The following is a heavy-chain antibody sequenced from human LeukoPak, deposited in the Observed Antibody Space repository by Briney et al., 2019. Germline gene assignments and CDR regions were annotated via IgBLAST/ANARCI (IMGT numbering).Heavy chain of an antibody. V-gene: IGHV3-64*01. CDR2: ISSNGGST. CDR3: ARDIAVAGTPYYLDY. Sequence: GGSLRLSCAASGFTFSYYAMHWVRQAPGKGLQYVSAISSNGGSTFYANSVKGRFTISRDNSKNTLYLQMDSLKPEDMAVYYCARDIAVAGTPYYLDYWGQGTLVTVSS. J-gene: IGHJ4*02. D-gene: IGHD6-19*01. CDR1: GFTFSYYA.